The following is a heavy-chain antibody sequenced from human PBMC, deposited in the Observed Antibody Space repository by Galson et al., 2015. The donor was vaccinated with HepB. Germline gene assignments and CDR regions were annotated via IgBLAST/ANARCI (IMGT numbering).Heavy chain of an antibody. Sequence: SGFTFSSYSMNWVRQAPGKGLEWVSYISSSSSTIYYADSVKGRFSISRDNAKNSLYLQMNSLRDEDTAVYYCARVMGIYSSSWPIDYWGQGTLVTVSS. CDR2: ISSSSSTI. V-gene: IGHV3-48*02. CDR3: ARVMGIYSSSWPIDY. J-gene: IGHJ4*02. D-gene: IGHD6-13*01. CDR1: GFTFSSYS.